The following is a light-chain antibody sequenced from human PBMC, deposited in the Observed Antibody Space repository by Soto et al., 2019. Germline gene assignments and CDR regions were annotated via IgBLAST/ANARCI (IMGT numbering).Light chain of an antibody. CDR1: SSDVGGYKY. CDR2: DVT. V-gene: IGLV2-14*01. Sequence: QSVLTHPASVSGSPGQSITISCTGTSSDVGGYKYVSWYQQHPDKAPKLIIYDVTNRPSGISNRFSGSKSGNTASLTISGLQAEDEADYYCSSYTSSSSYVFGTGTKLTVL. CDR3: SSYTSSSSYV. J-gene: IGLJ1*01.